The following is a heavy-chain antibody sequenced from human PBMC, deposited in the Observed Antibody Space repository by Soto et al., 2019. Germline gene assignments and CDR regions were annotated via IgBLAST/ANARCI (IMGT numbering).Heavy chain of an antibody. CDR1: GFTFTTYG. Sequence: GGSLRLSCAASGFTFTTYGIHWVRQAPGKGLEWVALIWSDGTNKYYADSVKGRFTISRDNSKNKLYLQMNYLRAEDTAVYYCARVLGSGYDSWFDHWGEGTLVTVSS. D-gene: IGHD5-12*01. CDR2: IWSDGTNK. CDR3: ARVLGSGYDSWFDH. J-gene: IGHJ5*02. V-gene: IGHV3-33*01.